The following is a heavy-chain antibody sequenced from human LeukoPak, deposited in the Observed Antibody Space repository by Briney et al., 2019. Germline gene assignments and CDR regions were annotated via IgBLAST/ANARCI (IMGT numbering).Heavy chain of an antibody. Sequence: GSLRLSCAASGFIFSSYTMNWVRQPPGKGLEWIGSMYNSGSTYYNPSLKSRVTISVDTSKNQFSLKLSSVTAADTAVYYCAREHGSGGYYYYMDVWGKGTTVTVSS. J-gene: IGHJ6*03. CDR2: MYNSGST. D-gene: IGHD6-19*01. CDR3: AREHGSGGYYYYMDV. CDR1: GFIFSSYT. V-gene: IGHV4-38-2*02.